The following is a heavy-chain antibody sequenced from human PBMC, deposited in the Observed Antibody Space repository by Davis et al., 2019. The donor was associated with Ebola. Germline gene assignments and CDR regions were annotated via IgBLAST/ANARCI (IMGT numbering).Heavy chain of an antibody. J-gene: IGHJ5*02. Sequence: ASVKVSCKASGGTFSSYAISWVRQAPGQGLEWMGWINPNSGGTNYAQKFQGWVTMTRDTSTSTVYMELSSLRSEDTAVYYCARGRIVVVPALNWFDPWGQGTLVTVSS. D-gene: IGHD2-2*01. V-gene: IGHV1-2*04. CDR3: ARGRIVVVPALNWFDP. CDR2: INPNSGGT. CDR1: GGTFSSYA.